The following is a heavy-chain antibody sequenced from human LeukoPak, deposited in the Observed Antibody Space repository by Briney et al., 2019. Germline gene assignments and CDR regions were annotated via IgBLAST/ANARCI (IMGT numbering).Heavy chain of an antibody. CDR1: GFTFSSYS. Sequence: GGSLRLSCAASGFTFSSYSMNWVRQAPGKGLEWVSSISSSSSYIYYADSVKGRFTISRDNAKNSLYLQMNSLRAEDTAVYYCARERERIRGVTLAGYFDYWGQGTLATVSS. D-gene: IGHD3-10*01. CDR3: ARERERIRGVTLAGYFDY. CDR2: ISSSSSYI. J-gene: IGHJ4*02. V-gene: IGHV3-21*01.